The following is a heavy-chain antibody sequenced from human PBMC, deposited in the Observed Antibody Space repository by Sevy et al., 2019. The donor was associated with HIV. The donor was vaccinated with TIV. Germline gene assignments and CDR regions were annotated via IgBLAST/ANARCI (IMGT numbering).Heavy chain of an antibody. D-gene: IGHD4-17*01. Sequence: GGSLRLSCEASGFTFSDYWMTWVRQAPGKGLEWVASINRDGSGKYYVDSVKGRFIISRHNVKKSLFLQMNTLRVEDTAVYYCARDLEFYDYGDYGPAFMPDYWGQGTLVTVSS. CDR1: GFTFSDYW. CDR3: ARDLEFYDYGDYGPAFMPDY. V-gene: IGHV3-7*01. J-gene: IGHJ4*02. CDR2: INRDGSGK.